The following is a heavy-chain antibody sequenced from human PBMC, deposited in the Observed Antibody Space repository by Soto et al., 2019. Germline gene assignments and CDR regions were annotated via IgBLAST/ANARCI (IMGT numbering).Heavy chain of an antibody. CDR2: ISYDGNIK. CDR1: GFTFSSHS. CDR3: AREWSTSGDLDY. J-gene: IGHJ4*02. Sequence: QVQLVESGGGVVQPGMSLRLSCAASGFTFSSHSIQWVRQAPGKGLEWVAVISYDGNIKYYADSVRGRFTISRDNSKNTLYLQMNSQRPEDTAVYYCAREWSTSGDLDYWGQGTLVIVSS. D-gene: IGHD3-10*01. V-gene: IGHV3-30-3*01.